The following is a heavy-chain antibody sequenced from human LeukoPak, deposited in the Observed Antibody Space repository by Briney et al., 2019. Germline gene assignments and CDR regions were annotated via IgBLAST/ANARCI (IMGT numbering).Heavy chain of an antibody. Sequence: PGGSLTLSCAASGFTFSSYAMSGVRQAPGKELEWVSAISGSDGSTYYADSVKGRFTISRDNSKNTLYLQMNSLRAEDTAVYYCAKVRPTYCSGGSCYAYYFDYWGQGTLVTVSS. J-gene: IGHJ4*02. CDR2: ISGSDGST. CDR3: AKVRPTYCSGGSCYAYYFDY. V-gene: IGHV3-23*01. D-gene: IGHD2-15*01. CDR1: GFTFSSYA.